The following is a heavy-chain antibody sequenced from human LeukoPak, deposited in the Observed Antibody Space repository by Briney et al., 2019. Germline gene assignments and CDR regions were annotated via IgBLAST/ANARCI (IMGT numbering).Heavy chain of an antibody. V-gene: IGHV3-48*03. J-gene: IGHJ4*02. CDR3: AREGGSYYFDY. CDR2: ISSSGSTI. Sequence: GGSLRLSCAASGFTFSSYEMNWVRQAPGKGLEWVSYISSSGSTIYYADSVKGRFTISRDNAKNSLYLQMNSLRAEDTAVYYCAREGGSYYFDYWGQGTLVTVSS. D-gene: IGHD1-26*01. CDR1: GFTFSSYE.